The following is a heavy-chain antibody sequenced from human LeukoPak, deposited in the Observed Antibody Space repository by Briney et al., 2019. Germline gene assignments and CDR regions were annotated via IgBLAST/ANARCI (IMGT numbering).Heavy chain of an antibody. CDR2: MNPHSGNT. D-gene: IGHD6-13*01. CDR1: GYTFTSYD. Sequence: ASVKVSCKASGYTFTSYDINWVRQATGQGLEWMGWMNPHSGNTGYAQKFQGRVTTTRNTSISTAYMELSSLRSEDTAVYFCARAAGSSSPFDSWGQGTLVTVSS. CDR3: ARAAGSSSPFDS. V-gene: IGHV1-8*01. J-gene: IGHJ4*02.